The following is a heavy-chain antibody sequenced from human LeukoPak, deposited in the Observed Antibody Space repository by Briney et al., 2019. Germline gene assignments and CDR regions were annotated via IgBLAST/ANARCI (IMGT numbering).Heavy chain of an antibody. D-gene: IGHD3-16*01. CDR3: TRMYNDYEGAFDI. V-gene: IGHV3-7*01. J-gene: IGHJ3*02. CDR2: IKQDGSEK. CDR1: GFTFSSYW. Sequence: GGSLRLSCAASGFTFSSYWMSWVRQAPGKGLEWVANIKQDGSEKYYVDSVKGRFTISRDNAKNSLYLQMNSLRVEDTAVYYCTRMYNDYEGAFDIWGQGTMVTVSS.